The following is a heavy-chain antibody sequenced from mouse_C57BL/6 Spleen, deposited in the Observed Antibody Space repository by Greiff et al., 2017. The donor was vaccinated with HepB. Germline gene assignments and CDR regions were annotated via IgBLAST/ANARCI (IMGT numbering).Heavy chain of an antibody. Sequence: VQLQQPGTELVKPGASVKLSCKASGYTFTSYWMHWVKQRPGQGLEWIGNINPSNGGTNYNEKFKSKATLTVDKSSSTAYMQLSSLTSEDSAVYYFARWGTTVVATSHYAMDYWGQGTSVTVSS. V-gene: IGHV1-53*01. CDR2: INPSNGGT. J-gene: IGHJ4*01. CDR1: GYTFTSYW. CDR3: ARWGTTVVATSHYAMDY. D-gene: IGHD1-1*01.